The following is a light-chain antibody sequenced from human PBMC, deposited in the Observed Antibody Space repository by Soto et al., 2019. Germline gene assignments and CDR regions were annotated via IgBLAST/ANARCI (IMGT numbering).Light chain of an antibody. Sequence: QSALTQPASASGYPGQSITISCTGTSSDVGGYDYVSWYQQHPGKAPKVMIYEVRNRPSGVSNRFSGSKSGNTCSLTISGLQPEDEADYYCISDTSRATLGVVWTGTKLTV. CDR3: ISDTSRATLGV. CDR1: SSDVGGYDY. J-gene: IGLJ1*01. V-gene: IGLV2-14*01. CDR2: EVR.